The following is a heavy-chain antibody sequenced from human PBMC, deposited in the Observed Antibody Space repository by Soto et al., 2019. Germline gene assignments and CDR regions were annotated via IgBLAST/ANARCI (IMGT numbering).Heavy chain of an antibody. CDR1: GYTFTSYY. J-gene: IGHJ3*02. D-gene: IGHD6-13*01. CDR2: INPSGGST. CDR3: ARESTGYSSSWYTDDAFDI. V-gene: IGHV1-46*01. Sequence: ASAKVSCKASGYTFTSYYMHWVRQAPGQGLEWMGIINPSGGSTSYAQKFQGRVTMTRDTSTSTVYMELSSLRSEDTAVYYCARESTGYSSSWYTDDAFDIWGQGTMVTVS.